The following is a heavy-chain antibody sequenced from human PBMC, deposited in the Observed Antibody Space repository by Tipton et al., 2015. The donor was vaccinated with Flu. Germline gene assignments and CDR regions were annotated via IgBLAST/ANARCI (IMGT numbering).Heavy chain of an antibody. CDR2: IYTSGST. Sequence: TLSLTCTVSGGSISSYYWSWIRQPAGKGLEWIGRIYTSGSTNYNPSLKSRVTMSVDTSKNQFSLKLSSVTAADTAVYYCARSSPYYYDGSGYPNWFDPWGQGTLVTVSS. CDR3: ARSSPYYYDGSGYPNWFDP. CDR1: GGSISSYY. D-gene: IGHD3-22*01. J-gene: IGHJ5*02. V-gene: IGHV4-4*07.